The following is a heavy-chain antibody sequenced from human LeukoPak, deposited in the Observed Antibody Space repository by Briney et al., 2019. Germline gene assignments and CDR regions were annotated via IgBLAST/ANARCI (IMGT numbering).Heavy chain of an antibody. V-gene: IGHV3-30-3*01. Sequence: QTGGSLRLSCAASGFTFSSYAMHWVRQAPGKGLEWVAVISYDGSNKYYADSVKGRFTISRDNSKNTLYLQMNSLRAEDTAVYYCAREQGYYSVPGYWGQGTQVTVSS. CDR2: ISYDGSNK. D-gene: IGHD3-22*01. CDR3: AREQGYYSVPGY. CDR1: GFTFSSYA. J-gene: IGHJ4*02.